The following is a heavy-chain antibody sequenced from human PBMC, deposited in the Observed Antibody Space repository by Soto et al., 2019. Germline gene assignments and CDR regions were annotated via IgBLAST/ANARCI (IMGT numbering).Heavy chain of an antibody. D-gene: IGHD1-26*01. J-gene: IGHJ4*02. CDR2: IFGSGRTT. Sequence: GGSLRLSCAASGFDFSSDVMNWVRQAPGKGLEWVASIFGSGRTTYYADSVKGRFNISRDNSKNTLYLQLNSLGDEDTAVYYCAKSQSGSFFAAFDHWGQGTMVTVSS. CDR1: GFDFSSDV. CDR3: AKSQSGSFFAAFDH. V-gene: IGHV3-23*01.